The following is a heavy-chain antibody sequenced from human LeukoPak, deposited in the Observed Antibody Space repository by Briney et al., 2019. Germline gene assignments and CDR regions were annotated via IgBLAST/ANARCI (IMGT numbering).Heavy chain of an antibody. J-gene: IGHJ3*02. Sequence: GGSLRLSCAASGFTFSSYGMHWVRQAPGKGLEWVTFIRYDGSNKYYADSVKGRFTISRDNSKNTLYLQMNSLRAEDTAMYYCAKVSLNMVNDAFDIWGQGTMVSVSS. V-gene: IGHV3-30*02. CDR3: AKVSLNMVNDAFDI. D-gene: IGHD4/OR15-4a*01. CDR2: IRYDGSNK. CDR1: GFTFSSYG.